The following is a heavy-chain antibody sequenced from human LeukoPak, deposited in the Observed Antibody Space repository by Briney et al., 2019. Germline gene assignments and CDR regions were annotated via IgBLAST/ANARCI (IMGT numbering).Heavy chain of an antibody. J-gene: IGHJ6*03. D-gene: IGHD1-7*01. CDR3: VKPNYQVSGSYCFYMDV. V-gene: IGHV3-9*02. CDR2: IFWSSASI. Sequence: GGSLRLSRVRFGFNSNEYPMHCVRHAPGEGRGWVSGIFWSSASIGYADSVKGRFTISRHNARNSLYLQMDSLRPEDTALYYCVKPNYQVSGSYCFYMDVWGKGTTVTVSS. CDR1: GFNSNEYP.